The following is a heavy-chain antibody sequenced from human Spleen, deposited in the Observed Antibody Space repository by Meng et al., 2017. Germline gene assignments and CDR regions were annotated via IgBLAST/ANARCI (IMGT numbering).Heavy chain of an antibody. CDR3: AKANGGFYFSTDY. D-gene: IGHD3-22*01. CDR2: INSDGSST. J-gene: IGHJ4*02. Sequence: GESLKISFAASGFTFSSYWMHWVRQAPGKGLVWVSRINSDGSSTIYEDSVKGRFTISRDNSKNTLDLQMNSLRAEDTAVYYCAKANGGFYFSTDYWGQGNLVTVAS. CDR1: GFTFSSYW. V-gene: IGHV3-74*01.